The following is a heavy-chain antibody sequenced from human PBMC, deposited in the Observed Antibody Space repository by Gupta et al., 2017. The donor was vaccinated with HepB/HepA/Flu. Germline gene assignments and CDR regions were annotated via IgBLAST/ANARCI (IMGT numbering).Heavy chain of an antibody. CDR2: IWYDGSNK. D-gene: IGHD4-17*01. CDR3: ARDTDTHKLTVTRLFDPLGWFDP. V-gene: IGHV3-33*01. Sequence: TFSSYGMHWVRQAPGKGLEWVAVIWYDGSNKYYADSVKGRFTISRDNSKNTLYLQMNSLRAEDTAVYYCARDTDTHKLTVTRLFDPLGWFDPWGQGTLVTVSS. J-gene: IGHJ5*02. CDR1: TFSSYG.